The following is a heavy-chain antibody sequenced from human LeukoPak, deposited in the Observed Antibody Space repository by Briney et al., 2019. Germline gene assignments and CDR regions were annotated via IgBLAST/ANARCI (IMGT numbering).Heavy chain of an antibody. CDR2: IPYDGSNK. CDR1: GFTFSSYA. CDR3: AKDPGYYYDSSGYYLDY. Sequence: GGSLRLSCAASGFTFSSYAMHWVRQAPGKGLEWVALIPYDGSNKYYADSVKGRFTISRDNAKNSLYLQMNSLRAEDTAVYYCAKDPGYYYDSSGYYLDYWGQGTLVTVSS. V-gene: IGHV3-30*04. J-gene: IGHJ4*02. D-gene: IGHD3-22*01.